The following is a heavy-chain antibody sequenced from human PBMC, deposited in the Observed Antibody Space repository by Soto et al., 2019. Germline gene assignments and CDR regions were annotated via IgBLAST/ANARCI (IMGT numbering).Heavy chain of an antibody. J-gene: IGHJ4*02. D-gene: IGHD1-26*01. CDR2: IYYSGST. V-gene: IGHV4-39*01. Sequence: QLQLQESGPGLVKPSETLSLTCTVSGGSISSSSYYWGWIRQPPGKGLEWIGSIYYSGSTYYNPSLKSRVTISVDTSKNQFSLKLSSVTAADTAVYYCARHRGLNGAHLFLDYWGQGTLVTVSS. CDR1: GGSISSSSYY. CDR3: ARHRGLNGAHLFLDY.